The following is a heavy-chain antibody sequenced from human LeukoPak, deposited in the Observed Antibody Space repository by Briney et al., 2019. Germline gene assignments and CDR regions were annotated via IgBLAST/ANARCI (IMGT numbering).Heavy chain of an antibody. CDR2: IKEDGSDK. Sequence: GGSLRLSCAASGFTFSRYWMTWVRQAPGKGLEWAANIKEDGSDKSYADSVKGRFTVSRDNAKNSMYLQMSGLRVEGTGIYYCSSYCSEGTCYGYFHHWGQGTLVSVSS. J-gene: IGHJ1*01. V-gene: IGHV3-7*03. CDR1: GFTFSRYW. CDR3: SSYCSEGTCYGYFHH. D-gene: IGHD2-15*01.